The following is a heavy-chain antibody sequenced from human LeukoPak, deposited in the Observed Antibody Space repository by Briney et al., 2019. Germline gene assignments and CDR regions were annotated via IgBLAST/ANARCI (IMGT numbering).Heavy chain of an antibody. CDR2: IIPIFGTA. V-gene: IGHV1-69*05. CDR1: GGTFSSYA. Sequence: EASVKVSCKASGGTFSSYAISWVRQAPGQGHEWKGRIIPIFGTANYAQKFQGRVTITTDESTSTAYMELSSLRSEDTAVYYCARAGDHYYFDYWGQGTLVTVSS. J-gene: IGHJ4*02. D-gene: IGHD4-17*01. CDR3: ARAGDHYYFDY.